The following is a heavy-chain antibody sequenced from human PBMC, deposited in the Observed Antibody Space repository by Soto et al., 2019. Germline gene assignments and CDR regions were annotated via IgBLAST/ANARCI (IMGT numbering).Heavy chain of an antibody. J-gene: IGHJ4*02. D-gene: IGHD6-13*01. CDR1: GGTFSSYA. CDR2: IIPIFGTA. Sequence: SVKVSCKASGGTFSSYAISWVRQAPGQGLEWMGGIIPIFGTANYAQKFQGRVTITADESTSTAYMELSSLRSEDTAVYYCARDHGSSSWPGPQYYFDYWGQGTLVTVSS. V-gene: IGHV1-69*13. CDR3: ARDHGSSSWPGPQYYFDY.